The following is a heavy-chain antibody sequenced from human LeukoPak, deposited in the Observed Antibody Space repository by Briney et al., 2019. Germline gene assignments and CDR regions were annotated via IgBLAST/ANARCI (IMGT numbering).Heavy chain of an antibody. V-gene: IGHV3-74*01. D-gene: IGHD1-26*01. Sequence: GGSLRLSCAASGFTFSSYWMHWVRQAPGKGLVWVSRINSDGSSTSYADSVKGRFTISRDNAKNTLYLQMNSLRAEDTAVYYCASCPIRGATFNYWGQGTLVTVSS. CDR2: INSDGSST. J-gene: IGHJ4*02. CDR3: ASCPIRGATFNY. CDR1: GFTFSSYW.